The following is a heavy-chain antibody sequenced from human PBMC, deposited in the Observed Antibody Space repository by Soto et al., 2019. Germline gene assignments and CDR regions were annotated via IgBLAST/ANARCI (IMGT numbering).Heavy chain of an antibody. V-gene: IGHV1-69*02. CDR1: GGTFSSYT. CDR3: ARLWDAMEYYYYYMDV. CDR2: IIPILGIA. Sequence: SVKVSCKASGGTFSSYTISWVRQAPGQGLEWMGRIIPILGIANYAQKFQGRVTITADKSTSTAYMELSSLRSEDTAVYYCARLWDAMEYYYYYMDVWGKGTTVTVSS. D-gene: IGHD3-16*01. J-gene: IGHJ6*03.